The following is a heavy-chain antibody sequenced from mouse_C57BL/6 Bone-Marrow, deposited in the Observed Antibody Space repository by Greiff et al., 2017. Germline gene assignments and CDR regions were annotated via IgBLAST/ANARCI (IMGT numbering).Heavy chain of an antibody. CDR2: ISSGGSYT. V-gene: IGHV5-6*01. CDR1: GFTFSSYG. Sequence: EVMLVESGGDFVKPGGSLKLSCAASGFTFSSYGMSWVRQTPDKRLEWVGTISSGGSYTYYPDSVKGRFTISRDNAKNTLYLQMSSLKSEDTAMYYCARHDGYFWDFDVWGTGTTVTVSS. J-gene: IGHJ1*03. D-gene: IGHD2-3*01. CDR3: ARHDGYFWDFDV.